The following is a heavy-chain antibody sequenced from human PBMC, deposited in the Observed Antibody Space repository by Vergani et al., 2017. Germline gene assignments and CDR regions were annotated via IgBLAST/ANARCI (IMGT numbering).Heavy chain of an antibody. Sequence: QVQLVQSGAEVKKPGSSVKVSCKASGGTFSSYAISWVRQAPGQGLEWMGGIIPIFGTANYAQKFQGRVTITADESTSTAYMELSSLRSEDTAVYYCARQTQWLVTKQPPGWFDPWGQGTLVTVSS. CDR3: ARQTQWLVTKQPPGWFDP. CDR2: IIPIFGTA. CDR1: GGTFSSYA. V-gene: IGHV1-69*01. J-gene: IGHJ5*02. D-gene: IGHD6-19*01.